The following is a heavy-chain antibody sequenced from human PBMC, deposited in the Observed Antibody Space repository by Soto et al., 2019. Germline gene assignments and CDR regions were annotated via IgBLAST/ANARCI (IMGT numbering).Heavy chain of an antibody. CDR3: ARDSQLVGADYYYYGMDV. CDR2: ISSYNGNT. Sequence: ASVKVSCKAPGYTFTSYGISWVRQAPGQGLEWMGWISSYNGNTNYAQKPQGRVTMTTDTTTSTAYMELRSLRSDDTAVYYGARDSQLVGADYYYYGMDVWGQGTTVTVSS. J-gene: IGHJ6*02. V-gene: IGHV1-18*04. D-gene: IGHD1-26*01. CDR1: GYTFTSYG.